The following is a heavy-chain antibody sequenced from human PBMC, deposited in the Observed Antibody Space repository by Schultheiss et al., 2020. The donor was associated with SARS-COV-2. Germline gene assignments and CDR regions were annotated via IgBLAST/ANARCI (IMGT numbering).Heavy chain of an antibody. Sequence: GESLKISCAVSGFTFGDYRMNWVRQAPGKGLEWVSSISSSSDYIYYADSVKGRFTISRDNAKNSLYLQMNSLSAEDTAVYYCARDLSSGVPGPFGYWGQGTLVTVSS. V-gene: IGHV3-21*01. CDR1: GFTFGDYR. CDR2: ISSSSDYI. J-gene: IGHJ4*02. D-gene: IGHD2-2*01. CDR3: ARDLSSGVPGPFGY.